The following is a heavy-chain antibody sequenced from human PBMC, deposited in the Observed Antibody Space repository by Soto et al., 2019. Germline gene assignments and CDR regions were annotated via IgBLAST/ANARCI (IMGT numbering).Heavy chain of an antibody. CDR2: INHSGST. V-gene: IGHV4-34*01. D-gene: IGHD2-8*01. CDR1: GGSFSGYY. CDR3: ARGRANGYYYYGMDV. J-gene: IGHJ6*02. Sequence: TLSLTCAVYGGSFSGYYWSWIRQPPGKGLEWIGEINHSGSTNYNPSLKSRVTISVDTSKNQFSLKLSSVTAADTAVYYCARGRANGYYYYGMDVWGQGTTVTVSS.